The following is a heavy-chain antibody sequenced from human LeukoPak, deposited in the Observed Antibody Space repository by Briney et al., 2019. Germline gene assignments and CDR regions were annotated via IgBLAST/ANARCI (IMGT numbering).Heavy chain of an antibody. Sequence: SVKVSCKASGGTFSSYTISWVRQAPGQGLEWMGRIIPILGIANYAQKFQGRVTITADKSTSTAYMELSSLRSEDTAVYYRARDPAGAAGGTLFDYWGQGTLVTVSS. J-gene: IGHJ4*02. CDR1: GGTFSSYT. CDR2: IIPILGIA. D-gene: IGHD1-26*01. CDR3: ARDPAGAAGGTLFDY. V-gene: IGHV1-69*04.